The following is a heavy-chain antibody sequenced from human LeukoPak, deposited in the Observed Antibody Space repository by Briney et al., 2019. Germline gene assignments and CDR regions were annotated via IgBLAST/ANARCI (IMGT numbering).Heavy chain of an antibody. CDR1: GGSISSYY. CDR3: ARGFGSYYYYFDY. V-gene: IGHV4-59*01. CDR2: IYYSGST. J-gene: IGHJ4*02. D-gene: IGHD1-26*01. Sequence: PSETLSLTCTVSGGSISSYYWSWIRQPPGKGLEWIGYIYYSGSTNYNPSLKSRVTISVDTPKNQFSLKLSSVTAADTAVYYCARGFGSYYYYFDYWGQGTLVTVSS.